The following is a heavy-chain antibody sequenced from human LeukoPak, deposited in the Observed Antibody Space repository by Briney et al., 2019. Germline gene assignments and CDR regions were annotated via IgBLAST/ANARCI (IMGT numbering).Heavy chain of an antibody. CDR1: GGSISSGGYY. Sequence: SQTLSLTCTVSGGSISSGGYYWSWIRQHPGKGLEWIGYIYYSGSTYYNPSLKSRVTISVDTSKNQFSLKLSSVTAADTAVYYCAGVAPRIAIGNYFNYWGQGTLVTVSS. J-gene: IGHJ4*02. D-gene: IGHD6-13*01. V-gene: IGHV4-31*03. CDR2: IYYSGST. CDR3: AGVAPRIAIGNYFNY.